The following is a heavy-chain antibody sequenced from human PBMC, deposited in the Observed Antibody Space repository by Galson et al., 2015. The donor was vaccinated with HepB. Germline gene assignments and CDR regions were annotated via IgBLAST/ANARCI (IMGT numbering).Heavy chain of an antibody. CDR3: AKTPPGYSPSWYDY. J-gene: IGHJ4*02. V-gene: IGHV3-23*01. CDR2: FSGGGGST. D-gene: IGHD6-13*01. Sequence: SLRLSCAASGFTFSSYAMSWVRQAPGKGLEWVSTFSGGGGSTYYADSVKGRFTISRDNSKNTLYLQMNSLRAEDTSVYYCAKTPPGYSPSWYDYWGQGTLVTVSS. CDR1: GFTFSSYA.